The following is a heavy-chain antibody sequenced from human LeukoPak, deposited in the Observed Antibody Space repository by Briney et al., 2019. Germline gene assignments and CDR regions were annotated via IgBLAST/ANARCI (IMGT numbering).Heavy chain of an antibody. J-gene: IGHJ6*02. CDR2: IIPIFGTA. CDR3: ARAYAYTWNDVYYYYGMDV. Sequence: SVKVSCKASGGTFSSYAISWVRQAPGQGLEWMGGIIPIFGTANYAQKFQGRVTITADESTSTAYMELSSLRSEDTAVYYCARAYAYTWNDVYYYYGMDVWGQGTTVTVSS. CDR1: GGTFSSYA. D-gene: IGHD1-20*01. V-gene: IGHV1-69*13.